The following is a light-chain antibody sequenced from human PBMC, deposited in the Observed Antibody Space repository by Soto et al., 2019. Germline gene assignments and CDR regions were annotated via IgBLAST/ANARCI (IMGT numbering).Light chain of an antibody. CDR2: EVS. V-gene: IGLV2-14*01. CDR1: SSDVGGYNY. CDR3: SSYTGSSTYV. Sequence: QSALTQPASVSGSPGQSITISCTGTSSDVGGYNYVSWYQQHPGKAPKLMIYEVSNRPSGVSNRFSASKSGNTASLTISGLQAEDEADYYCSSYTGSSTYVFGTGTKVTV. J-gene: IGLJ1*01.